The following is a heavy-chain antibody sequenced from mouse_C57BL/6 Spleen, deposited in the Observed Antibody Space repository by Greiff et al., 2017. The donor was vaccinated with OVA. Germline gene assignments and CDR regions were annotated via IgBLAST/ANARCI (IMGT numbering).Heavy chain of an antibody. V-gene: IGHV1-26*01. CDR3: ARFPYGYFDY. CDR1: GYTFTDYY. D-gene: IGHD2-2*01. Sequence: EVQLQQSGPELVKPGASVKISCKASGYTFTDYYMNWVKQSHGKSLEWIGDINPNNGGTSYNQKFKGKATLTVDKSSSTAYMELRSLTSEDSAVYYCARFPYGYFDYWGQGTTLTVSS. J-gene: IGHJ2*01. CDR2: INPNNGGT.